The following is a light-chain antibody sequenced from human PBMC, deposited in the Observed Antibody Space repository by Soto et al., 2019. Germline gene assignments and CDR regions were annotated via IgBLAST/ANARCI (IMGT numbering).Light chain of an antibody. Sequence: QSALTQPPSASGSPGQSVTISCTGTSSDVGGYNYVSWYQQHPGKAPKLMIYEVSKRPSGVPDRLSGSKSGNAASLTVSGLQVEDEADYYCASYTGSDTLVFGGGTKLTVL. CDR1: SSDVGGYNY. CDR3: ASYTGSDTLV. J-gene: IGLJ2*01. V-gene: IGLV2-8*01. CDR2: EVS.